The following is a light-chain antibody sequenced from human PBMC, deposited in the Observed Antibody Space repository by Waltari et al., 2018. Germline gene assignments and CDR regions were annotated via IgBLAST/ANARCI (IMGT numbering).Light chain of an antibody. CDR1: QAMSNS. V-gene: IGKV1-NL1*01. CDR3: QQYFSIPQR. J-gene: IGKJ4*02. Sequence: DIQMTQSPSSLSASAGDRVTITSRASQAMSNSLAWFQQKPGKAPKLLVYGASRLESGVPSRFSGSGSGTDYTLTISSLQPEDFATYFCQQYFSIPQRFGGGTKVEIK. CDR2: GAS.